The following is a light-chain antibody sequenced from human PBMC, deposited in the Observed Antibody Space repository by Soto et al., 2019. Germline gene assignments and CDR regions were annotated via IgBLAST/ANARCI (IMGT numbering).Light chain of an antibody. CDR1: QTISNW. CDR2: KAS. Sequence: DIQVTQSPSTLSASVGDRVTITCRASQTISNWLAWYQQKPGKAPKLLIYKASGLESGVPSRFSGSGSGTEFTLTISSLQPDDFAYYHCQQYNSYPRTFGQGTKVEIK. J-gene: IGKJ1*01. CDR3: QQYNSYPRT. V-gene: IGKV1-5*03.